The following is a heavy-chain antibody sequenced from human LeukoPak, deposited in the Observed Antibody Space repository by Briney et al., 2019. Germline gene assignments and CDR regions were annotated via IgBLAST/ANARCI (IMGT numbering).Heavy chain of an antibody. D-gene: IGHD3-3*01. V-gene: IGHV1-18*04. CDR1: GYTFTGYY. Sequence: ASVKVSCKASGYTFTGYYMHWVRQAPGQGLEWMGWISAYNGNTNYAQKLQGRVTMTTDTSTSTAYMELRSLRSDDTAVYYCARTTFGGYYFDYWGQGTLVTVSS. CDR3: ARTTFGGYYFDY. J-gene: IGHJ4*02. CDR2: ISAYNGNT.